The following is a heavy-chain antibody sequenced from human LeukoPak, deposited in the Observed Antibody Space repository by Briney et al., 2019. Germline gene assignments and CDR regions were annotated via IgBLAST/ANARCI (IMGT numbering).Heavy chain of an antibody. CDR2: ISSSSSYI. J-gene: IGHJ4*02. CDR1: GFTFSSYS. V-gene: IGHV3-21*01. CDR3: ARKGRGYSYGFDY. D-gene: IGHD5-18*01. Sequence: GGSLRLSCAASGFTFSSYSMNWVRQAPGKGLEWVSSISSSSSYIYYADSVKGRFTISRGNAKNSLYLQMNSLRAEDTAVYYCARKGRGYSYGFDYWGQGTLVTVSS.